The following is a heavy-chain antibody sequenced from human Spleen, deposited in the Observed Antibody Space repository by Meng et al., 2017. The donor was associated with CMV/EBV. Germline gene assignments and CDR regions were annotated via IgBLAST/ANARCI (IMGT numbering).Heavy chain of an antibody. CDR2: IYYSGST. D-gene: IGHD3-3*01. CDR3: ASGQYYDFWSGYSTPNYEY. V-gene: IGHV4-59*12. CDR1: GGSISSYY. J-gene: IGHJ4*02. Sequence: SETLSLTCTVSGGSISSYYWSWIRQPPGKGLEWIGYIYYSGSTNYNPSLKSRVTISVDTSKNQFSLKLSSVTAADTAVYYCASGQYYDFWSGYSTPNYEYWGQGTLVTVSS.